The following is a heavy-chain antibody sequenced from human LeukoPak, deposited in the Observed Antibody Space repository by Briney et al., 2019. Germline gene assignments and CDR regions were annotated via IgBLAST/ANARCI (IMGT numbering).Heavy chain of an antibody. CDR1: GYTFTSYA. V-gene: IGHV1-3*01. J-gene: IGHJ4*02. Sequence: PMASVKVSCKASGYTFTSYAMHWVRQAPGQRLEWMGWINAGNGNTKYSQKFQGRVTITRDTSVSTAYMELSSLRSEDTAVYYCARVRSLSGYSSSSAPYYFDYWGQGTLVTVSS. CDR2: INAGNGNT. D-gene: IGHD6-6*01. CDR3: ARVRSLSGYSSSSAPYYFDY.